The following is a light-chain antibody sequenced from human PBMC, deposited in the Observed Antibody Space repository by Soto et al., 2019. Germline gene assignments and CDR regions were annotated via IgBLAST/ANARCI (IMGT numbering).Light chain of an antibody. Sequence: DIQMTQSPSSLSASVGDRVTITCRASQSISSYLNWYQQKPGKVPNLLISGASTLEEGVPSRFRGSGSGTEFTLTITSLQTDDFATYYCQQYITYSTFGQGTKVDIK. CDR1: QSISSY. V-gene: IGKV1-5*01. J-gene: IGKJ1*01. CDR3: QQYITYST. CDR2: GAS.